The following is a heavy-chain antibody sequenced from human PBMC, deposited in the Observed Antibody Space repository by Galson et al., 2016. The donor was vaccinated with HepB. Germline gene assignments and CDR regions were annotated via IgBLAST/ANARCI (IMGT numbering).Heavy chain of an antibody. CDR1: GFTFDDYT. CDR3: AKDRRSGRTDYYYYTYYYYYGMDG. D-gene: IGHD3-3*01. CDR2: ISWDGGST. V-gene: IGHV3-43*01. J-gene: IGHJ6*04. Sequence: SLRLSCAASGFTFDDYTMHWVRQAPGKGLEWVSLISWDGGSTYYADSVKGRFTISRDNSKNSLYLQMNSLRTEDTALYYCAKDRRSGRTDYYYYTYYYYYGMDGWDEGTTATVPP.